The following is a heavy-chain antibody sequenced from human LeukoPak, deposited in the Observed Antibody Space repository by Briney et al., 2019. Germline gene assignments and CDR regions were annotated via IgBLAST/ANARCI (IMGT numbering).Heavy chain of an antibody. Sequence: GGSLRHSCAASGFTFSSYEMNWVRQAPGKGLEWVSYISSSGSTIYYADSVKGRFTISRDNAKNSLYLQMNSLRAEDTAVYYCARDPLPYYDILIGPYWGQGTLVTVSS. J-gene: IGHJ4*02. D-gene: IGHD3-9*01. V-gene: IGHV3-48*03. CDR3: ARDPLPYYDILIGPY. CDR2: ISSSGSTI. CDR1: GFTFSSYE.